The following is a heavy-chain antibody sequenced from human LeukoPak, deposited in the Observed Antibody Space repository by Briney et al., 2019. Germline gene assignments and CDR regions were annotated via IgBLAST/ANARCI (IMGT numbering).Heavy chain of an antibody. J-gene: IGHJ4*02. D-gene: IGHD2-15*01. CDR3: ARDEQPLLLYLGL. Sequence: PGGSLRLSCAASGFNFISHWMTWVRQAPGKGLEWVANIRQDEGEKYYADSVTGRSTISRDNAKNSLYLQMNSLRTEDTAVYYCARDEQPLLLYLGLWGQGTLVSVSS. V-gene: IGHV3-7*01. CDR2: IRQDEGEK. CDR1: GFNFISHW.